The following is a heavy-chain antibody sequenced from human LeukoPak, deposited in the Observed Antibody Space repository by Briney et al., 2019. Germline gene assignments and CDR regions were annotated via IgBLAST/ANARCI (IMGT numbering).Heavy chain of an antibody. J-gene: IGHJ4*02. Sequence: ASVKVSCKASGYTFTGYYMHWVRQAPGQGLEWMGWINPSSGGTNYAQKFQGWVTMTRDTSISTAYMELSRLRSDDTAVYYCATSTAAGTWLDYWGQGTLVTVSS. V-gene: IGHV1-2*04. CDR3: ATSTAAGTWLDY. D-gene: IGHD6-13*01. CDR2: INPSSGGT. CDR1: GYTFTGYY.